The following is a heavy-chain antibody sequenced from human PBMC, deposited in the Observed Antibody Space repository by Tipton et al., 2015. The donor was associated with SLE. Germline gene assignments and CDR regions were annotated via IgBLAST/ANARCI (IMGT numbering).Heavy chain of an antibody. CDR1: GFTFSNYW. CDR2: IKQDGSGK. CDR3: VTDQARQQLA. Sequence: GSLRLSCAASGFTFSNYWMNWVRQAPGKGLEWVANIKQDGSGKFYVDSVKGRFTISRDNAKNSLYLQMDSLRAEDTAVYYCVTDQARQQLAWGQGTLVTVSS. D-gene: IGHD6-13*01. J-gene: IGHJ5*02. V-gene: IGHV3-7*01.